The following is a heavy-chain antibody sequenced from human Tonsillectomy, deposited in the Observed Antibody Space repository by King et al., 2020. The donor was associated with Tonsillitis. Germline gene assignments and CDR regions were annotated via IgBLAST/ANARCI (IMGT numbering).Heavy chain of an antibody. CDR2: IRLDGSNK. V-gene: IGHV3-30*02. D-gene: IGHD3-22*01. CDR3: AKDLGYDDSSGYAGGRAFDI. CDR1: GFTFNSYG. Sequence: VQLVESGGGVVQPGGPLRLSCAASGFTFNSYGMHWVRQAPGKGLEWVAFIRLDGSNKYYADSVKGRFTISRDNSKNTLYLQMHSLRPEDTAVFYCAKDLGYDDSSGYAGGRAFDIWGQGTMVTVSS. J-gene: IGHJ3*02.